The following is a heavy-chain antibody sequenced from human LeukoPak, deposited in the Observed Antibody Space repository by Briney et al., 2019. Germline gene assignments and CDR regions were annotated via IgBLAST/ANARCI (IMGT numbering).Heavy chain of an antibody. Sequence: SETLSLTCAVYGGSFSGYYWSWIRQPPGKGLEWIGEINHSGSTNYNPSLKSRVTISVDTSKNQFSLKLSSVTAADTAVYYCARRPGGYCSSTSCYYYYYMDVWGKGTTVTVSS. V-gene: IGHV4-34*01. CDR2: INHSGST. CDR1: GGSFSGYY. D-gene: IGHD2-2*01. J-gene: IGHJ6*03. CDR3: ARRPGGYCSSTSCYYYYYMDV.